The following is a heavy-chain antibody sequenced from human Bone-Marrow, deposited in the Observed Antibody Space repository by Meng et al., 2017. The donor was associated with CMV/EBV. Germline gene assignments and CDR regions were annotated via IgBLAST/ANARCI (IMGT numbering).Heavy chain of an antibody. Sequence: GSLRLSCTVSGGSISSSSYYWGWIRQPPGKGLEWIGSIYYSGSTYYNPSLKSRVTKSVDTSKNQFSLKLSSVTAADTAVYYCARHGWSRWFDPWGQGTLVTVSS. J-gene: IGHJ5*02. CDR3: ARHGWSRWFDP. V-gene: IGHV4-39*01. CDR2: IYYSGST. D-gene: IGHD2-2*03. CDR1: GGSISSSSYY.